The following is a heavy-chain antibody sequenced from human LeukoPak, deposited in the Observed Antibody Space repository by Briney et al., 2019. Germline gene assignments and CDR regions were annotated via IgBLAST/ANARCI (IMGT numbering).Heavy chain of an antibody. J-gene: IGHJ5*02. CDR2: INRSGRA. CDR3: ARHKIAITMLGVHRWFDP. V-gene: IGHV4-34*01. Sequence: SETLTLTCAVYGGSFSGDYWSWIRQPPGKGLEWIGDINRSGRAVYNTSLKSRVIISVDTSKNQFSLKVNSVTAADTAVYYCARHKIAITMLGVHRWFDPWGQGTLVAVSS. D-gene: IGHD3-3*01. CDR1: GGSFSGDY.